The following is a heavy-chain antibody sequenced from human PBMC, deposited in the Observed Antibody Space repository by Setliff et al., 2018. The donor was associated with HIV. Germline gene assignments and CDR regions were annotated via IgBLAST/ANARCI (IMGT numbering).Heavy chain of an antibody. CDR2: MSPNSGDT. J-gene: IGHJ4*02. V-gene: IGHV1-8*01. Sequence: WSSVKVSCKSSGYTFLSNDINWVRQTTGQGQEWMGWMSPNSGDTGYAQNFQGRVTMTRNTSMNTAYMELSNLRSEDTDVYDCARRGDAGSDYWGQGTMVTVSS. CDR3: ARRGDAGSDY. CDR1: GYTFLSND. D-gene: IGHD3-10*01.